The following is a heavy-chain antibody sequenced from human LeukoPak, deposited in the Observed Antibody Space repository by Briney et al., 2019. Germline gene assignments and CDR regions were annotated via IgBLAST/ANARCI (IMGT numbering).Heavy chain of an antibody. D-gene: IGHD3-10*01. CDR1: GGSISSYY. CDR2: IYYSGST. CDR3: ARVAYGSGIIFDY. V-gene: IGHV4-59*12. J-gene: IGHJ4*02. Sequence: SETLSLTCTVSGGSISSYYWSWIRQPPGKGLEWIGYIYYSGSTYYNPSLKSRVTISVDTSKNQFSLKLSSVTAADTAVYYCARVAYGSGIIFDYWGQGTLVTVSS.